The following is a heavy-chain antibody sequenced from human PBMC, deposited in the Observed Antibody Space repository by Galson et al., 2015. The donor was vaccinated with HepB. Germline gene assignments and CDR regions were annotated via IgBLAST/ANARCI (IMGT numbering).Heavy chain of an antibody. J-gene: IGHJ5*02. CDR2: IKSKTDGGTT. Sequence: SLRLSCAASGFTFSNAWMSWVRQAPGKGLEWVGRIKSKTDGGTTDYAAPVKGRFTISRDDSKNTLYLQMNSLKTEDTAVYYCTTEVIWGLRFLEWLSAFNWFDPWGQGTLVTVSS. V-gene: IGHV3-15*01. CDR3: TTEVIWGLRFLEWLSAFNWFDP. D-gene: IGHD3-3*01. CDR1: GFTFSNAW.